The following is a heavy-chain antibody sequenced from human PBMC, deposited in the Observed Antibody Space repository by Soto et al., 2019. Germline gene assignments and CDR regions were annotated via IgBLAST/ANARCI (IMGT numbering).Heavy chain of an antibody. D-gene: IGHD3-16*01. CDR3: ARTAPMDAGDKYYYDF. CDR2: IIPFFGTA. V-gene: IGHV1-69*13. Sequence: SVKVSCKTSGGTFSTFGISWVRQAPGQGLEWMGGIIPFFGTAEYSQKFEDRITITADESTNTAYMDLRSLTSEDTAIYYCARTAPMDAGDKYYYDFWGQGALVTVSS. J-gene: IGHJ4*02. CDR1: GGTFSTFG.